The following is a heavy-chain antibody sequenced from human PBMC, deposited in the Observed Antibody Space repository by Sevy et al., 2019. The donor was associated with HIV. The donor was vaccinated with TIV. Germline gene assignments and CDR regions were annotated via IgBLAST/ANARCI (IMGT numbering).Heavy chain of an antibody. D-gene: IGHD3-16*01. CDR2: IYSGGAT. Sequence: GGSLRRSCAVSGFTISNNYMSWVRQAPGKGLEWVSLIYSGGATRYADSVKGRFTISRDNSANTLYLQMNNLRAEDTAVYYCAGGPLRGYWGQGTLVTVSS. CDR3: AGGPLRGY. J-gene: IGHJ4*02. CDR1: GFTISNNY. V-gene: IGHV3-53*01.